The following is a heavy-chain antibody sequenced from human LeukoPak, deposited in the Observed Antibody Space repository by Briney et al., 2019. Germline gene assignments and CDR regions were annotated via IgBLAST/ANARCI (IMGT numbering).Heavy chain of an antibody. Sequence: GGSLRLSCAASGFTFSSYAMHWVRQAPGKGLEWVAVISYDGSNKYYADSVKGRFTISRDNSKNTLYLQMNSLRAEDTAVYYCARDREMYSSGWSEGWFDPWGQGTLVTVSS. CDR2: ISYDGSNK. V-gene: IGHV3-30-3*01. CDR3: ARDREMYSSGWSEGWFDP. CDR1: GFTFSSYA. J-gene: IGHJ5*02. D-gene: IGHD6-19*01.